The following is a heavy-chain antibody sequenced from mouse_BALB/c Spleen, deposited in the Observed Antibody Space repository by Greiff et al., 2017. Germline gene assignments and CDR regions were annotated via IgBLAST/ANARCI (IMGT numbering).Heavy chain of an antibody. CDR2: IDPANGNT. Sequence: VQLKQSGAELVKPGASVKLSCTASGFNIKDTYMHWVKQRPEQGLEWIGRIDPANGNTKYDPKFQGKATITADTSSNTAYMQLSSLTSEDSAVYYCARYSDDYDEGFDYWGQGTTLTVSS. J-gene: IGHJ2*01. CDR3: ARYSDDYDEGFDY. V-gene: IGHV14-3*02. CDR1: GFNIKDTY. D-gene: IGHD2-4*01.